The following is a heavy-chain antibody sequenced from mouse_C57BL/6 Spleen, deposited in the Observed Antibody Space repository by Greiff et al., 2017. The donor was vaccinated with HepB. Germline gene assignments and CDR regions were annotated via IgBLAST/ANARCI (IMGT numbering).Heavy chain of an antibody. D-gene: IGHD2-5*01. CDR3: ATDSKGDAMDY. Sequence: VQLQESGAELARPGASVKLSCKASGYTFTSYGISWVKQRTGQGLEWIGEIYPRSGNTYYNEKFKGKATLTADKSSSTAYMEHRSLTSEDSAVYFCATDSKGDAMDYWGQGTSVTVSS. J-gene: IGHJ4*01. CDR2: IYPRSGNT. CDR1: GYTFTSYG. V-gene: IGHV1-81*01.